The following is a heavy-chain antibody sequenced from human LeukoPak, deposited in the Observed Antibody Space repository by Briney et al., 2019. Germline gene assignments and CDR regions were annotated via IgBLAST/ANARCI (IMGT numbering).Heavy chain of an antibody. J-gene: IGHJ5*02. CDR1: GIPFTRNG. CDR3: ARVAGTVVIGRFDP. V-gene: IGHV3-30*02. CDR2: IQYDAIDI. D-gene: IGHD2-15*01. Sequence: PGGSLRLSCAASGIPFTRNGMHWVRQAPGKGLEWVAFIQYDAIDIKYGDSVKGRFTISRDNSKNTLYLQMNSLTTEDTAVYYCARVAGTVVIGRFDPWGQGTLVTVSS.